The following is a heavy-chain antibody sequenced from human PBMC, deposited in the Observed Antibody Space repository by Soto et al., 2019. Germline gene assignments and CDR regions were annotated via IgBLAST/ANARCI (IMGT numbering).Heavy chain of an antibody. CDR3: ARDGVILRFLEWLNGLDV. J-gene: IGHJ6*02. CDR1: GFSFSDYS. CDR2: ISDTGSYI. Sequence: EVQLVESGGGLVKPGGSLRLSCAASGFSFSDYSMNCVRQAPGKGLEWVSSISDTGSYIYYTDSVKGRFTISRDNAKNSMYLQMNSLRADDTAVYSCARDGVILRFLEWLNGLDVWGQGTKVT. D-gene: IGHD3-3*01. V-gene: IGHV3-21*01.